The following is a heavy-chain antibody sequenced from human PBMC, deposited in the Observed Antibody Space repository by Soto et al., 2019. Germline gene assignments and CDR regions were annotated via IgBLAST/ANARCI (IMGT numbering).Heavy chain of an antibody. D-gene: IGHD6-19*01. Sequence: EVQLVESGGGLVQPGGSLRLSCAASGFTFSSYWMYWVRQAPGKGLVWVSRTNSDGSDTTYGDALKGRFTISRDNAKNTRYLQMNSLRAEDTAVCDCGRVRGWSPFDYWGRGTLVTVSS. CDR2: TNSDGSDT. V-gene: IGHV3-74*01. CDR1: GFTFSSYW. CDR3: GRVRGWSPFDY. J-gene: IGHJ4*02.